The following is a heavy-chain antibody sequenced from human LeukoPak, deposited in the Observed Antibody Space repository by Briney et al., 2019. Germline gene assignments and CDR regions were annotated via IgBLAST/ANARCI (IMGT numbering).Heavy chain of an antibody. CDR2: IIPIFGTA. J-gene: IGHJ6*02. V-gene: IGHV1-69*13. Sequence: GASVKVSCKASGGTFISYAISWVRQAPGQGLEWMGGIIPIFGTANYAQKFQGRVTTTADESTSTAYMELSSLRSEDTAVYYCARCYDSSGSYYYYGMDVWGQGTTVTVSS. D-gene: IGHD3-22*01. CDR3: ARCYDSSGSYYYYGMDV. CDR1: GGTFISYA.